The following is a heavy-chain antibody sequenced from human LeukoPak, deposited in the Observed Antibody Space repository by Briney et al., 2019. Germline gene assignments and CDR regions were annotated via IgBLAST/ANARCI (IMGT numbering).Heavy chain of an antibody. CDR3: ARDSRGSNWFDP. CDR2: IYIGGST. CDR1: GFTVSSNY. V-gene: IGHV3-53*01. D-gene: IGHD3-16*01. Sequence: GGSLRLSCAASGFTVSSNYMSWVSQAPGKGLEWVSVIYIGGSTYYADSVKGRFTISRDNSKNTVYLQMNSLRDEDTAVYYCARDSRGSNWFDPWGQGTLVTVSS. J-gene: IGHJ5*02.